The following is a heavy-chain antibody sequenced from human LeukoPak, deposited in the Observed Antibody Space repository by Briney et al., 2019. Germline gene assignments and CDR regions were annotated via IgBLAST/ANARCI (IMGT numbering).Heavy chain of an antibody. J-gene: IGHJ2*01. V-gene: IGHV3-74*01. CDR2: VNEDGSET. Sequence: GASLRLSCEASGFTFNTYWIHWVRQAPGKGLVWVSRVNEDGSETNYADSVKGRLTISRDNAKNTAYLEMDSLRVEDTAVHYCARAKPADFDLWGRGTLLTVSS. CDR3: ARAKPADFDL. CDR1: GFTFNTYW.